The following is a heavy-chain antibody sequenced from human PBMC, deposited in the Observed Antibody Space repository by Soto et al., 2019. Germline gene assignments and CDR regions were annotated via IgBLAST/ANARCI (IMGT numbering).Heavy chain of an antibody. CDR2: IDWDDDK. J-gene: IGHJ6*02. CDR1: GFSLSTSGMC. V-gene: IGHV2-70*01. CDR3: ARTLVVPAATLGDGMDV. Sequence: SGPTLVNPTQTLTLTCTFSGFSLSTSGMCVSWIRQPPGKALEWLALIDWDDDKYYSTSLKTRLTISKDTSKNQVVLTMTNMDPVDTATYYCARTLVVPAATLGDGMDVWGQGTTVTVSS. D-gene: IGHD2-2*01.